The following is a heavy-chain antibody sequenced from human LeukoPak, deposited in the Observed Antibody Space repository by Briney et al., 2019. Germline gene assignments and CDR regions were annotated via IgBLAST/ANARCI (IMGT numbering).Heavy chain of an antibody. V-gene: IGHV1-8*01. CDR1: GYTFTSYD. CDR3: ARRSYGSGSHNYYFDY. CDR2: MNPNSGNT. J-gene: IGHJ4*02. D-gene: IGHD3-10*01. Sequence: GASVKVSCKASGYTFTSYDINWVRQATGQGLEWMGWMNPNSGNTGYAQKFQGRVTMTRNTSISTAYMELSSLRSEDTAVYYCARRSYGSGSHNYYFDYWGQGTLVTVSS.